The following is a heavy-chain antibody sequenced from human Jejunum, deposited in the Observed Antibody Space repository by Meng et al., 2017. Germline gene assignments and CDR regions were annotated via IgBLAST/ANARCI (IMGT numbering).Heavy chain of an antibody. Sequence: SGPTLVKPTQTLTLTCTFSGFSLSTSAMCVNWVRQSPGRALEWLAVIDWEDGKYYSTSLKTRLKVSKDTSKNQVVLVMTNVDPVDTATYYCARSQMVRNYYYGMDVWGQGIAVTVSS. CDR1: GFSLSTSAMC. D-gene: IGHD3-10*01. CDR3: ARSQMVRNYYYGMDV. CDR2: IDWEDGK. V-gene: IGHV2-70*18. J-gene: IGHJ6*02.